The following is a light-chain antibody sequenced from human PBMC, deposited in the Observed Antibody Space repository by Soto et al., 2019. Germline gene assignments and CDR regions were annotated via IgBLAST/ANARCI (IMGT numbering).Light chain of an antibody. CDR1: SSDVGRYNF. V-gene: IGLV2-8*01. CDR3: SSLEVDYNNHYV. CDR2: EVT. J-gene: IGLJ1*01. Sequence: QSALTQPPSASGSPGQSVTISCTGTSSDVGRYNFVSWYQQHPGKAPKLMIFEVTKRPSGVPDRFSGSKSGNTASLTVSGLQAEDEADYYWSSLEVDYNNHYVFGTGTKVTVL.